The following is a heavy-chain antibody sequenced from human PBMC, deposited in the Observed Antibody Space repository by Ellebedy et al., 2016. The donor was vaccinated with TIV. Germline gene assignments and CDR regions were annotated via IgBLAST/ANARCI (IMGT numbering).Heavy chain of an antibody. J-gene: IGHJ4*02. CDR1: GYTFTKYY. CDR3: ARTLTGYQHFDY. Sequence: AASVKVSCKTSGYTFTKYYITWVRQAPGQGLEWMGWISPYNANTNYAQKLQDRVTMTTDTSTNTAYMELRSLRSDDTAVYYCARTLTGYQHFDYWGQGTLVTASS. V-gene: IGHV1-18*04. D-gene: IGHD3-9*01. CDR2: ISPYNANT.